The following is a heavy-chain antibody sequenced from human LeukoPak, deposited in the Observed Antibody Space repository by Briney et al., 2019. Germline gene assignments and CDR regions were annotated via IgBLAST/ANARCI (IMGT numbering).Heavy chain of an antibody. CDR1: GFTFSSYS. Sequence: GGSLRLFCAASGFTFSSYSMNWVRQAPGKGLEWVSSISSSSNYIYYADSVKGRFTISRDNAKNSLYLQMNSLRAEDTAVYYCARAWYSSSAPPGYWGQGTLVTVSS. J-gene: IGHJ4*02. D-gene: IGHD6-13*01. CDR2: ISSSSNYI. V-gene: IGHV3-21*01. CDR3: ARAWYSSSAPPGY.